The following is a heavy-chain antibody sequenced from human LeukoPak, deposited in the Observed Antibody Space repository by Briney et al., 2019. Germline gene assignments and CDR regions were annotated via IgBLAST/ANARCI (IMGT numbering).Heavy chain of an antibody. CDR2: IYYSGST. D-gene: IGHD5-18*01. V-gene: IGHV4-38-2*01. CDR1: GPSISSTYY. CDR3: ARHSGYSYGYAYYYYYMDV. J-gene: IGHJ6*03. Sequence: SETLSLTCAVSGPSISSTYYWGWIRQPPGKGLEWIGSIYYSGSTYYNPSLKSRVTISVDPSKNQFSLKLSSVTAADTAVYYCARHSGYSYGYAYYYYYMDVWGKGTTVTVSS.